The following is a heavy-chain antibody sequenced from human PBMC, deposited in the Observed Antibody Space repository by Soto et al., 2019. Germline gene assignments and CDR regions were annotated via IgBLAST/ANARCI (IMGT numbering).Heavy chain of an antibody. CDR1: GYTFTRYG. Sequence: QVQLVQSGAEVKRPGASVRISCKASGYTFTRYGIHWVRQAPGQRLEWMGWINAANGNTKNSETLQGRVTITRDTSTSTAYVELSSLTSKDTAVYYCAREGPYRTNNGCFDPWGQGTLVTVSS. J-gene: IGHJ5*02. CDR3: AREGPYRTNNGCFDP. V-gene: IGHV1-3*01. D-gene: IGHD4-4*01. CDR2: INAANGNT.